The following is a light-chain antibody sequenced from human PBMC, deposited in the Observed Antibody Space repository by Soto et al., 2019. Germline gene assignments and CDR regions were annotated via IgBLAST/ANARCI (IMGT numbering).Light chain of an antibody. CDR3: QQSYSSPWT. CDR2: KAS. Sequence: DIQMTQSPSTLSASVGDRVTITCRASQSISNWLAWYQQKPGKAPKLLIYKASNLESGVPSSFSGRGSGTEFTLTISSLQPDDFATYYCQQSYSSPWTCGQGTKVDIK. J-gene: IGKJ1*01. CDR1: QSISNW. V-gene: IGKV1-5*03.